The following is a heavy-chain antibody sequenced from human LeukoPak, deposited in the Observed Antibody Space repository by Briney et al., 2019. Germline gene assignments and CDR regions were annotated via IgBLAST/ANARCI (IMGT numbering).Heavy chain of an antibody. V-gene: IGHV1-69*13. J-gene: IGHJ6*02. CDR1: GYTFTSYG. CDR2: IIPIFGTA. CDR3: ARDNYGDYFNPYYYYGMDV. Sequence: GASVKVSCKASGYTFTSYGISWVRQAPGQGPEWMGGIIPIFGTANYAQKFQGRVTITADESTSTAYMELSSLRSEDTAVYYCARDNYGDYFNPYYYYGMDVWGQGTTVTVSS. D-gene: IGHD4-17*01.